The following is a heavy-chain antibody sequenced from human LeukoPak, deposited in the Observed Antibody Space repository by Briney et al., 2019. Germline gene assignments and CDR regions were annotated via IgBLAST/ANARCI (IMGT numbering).Heavy chain of an antibody. V-gene: IGHV3-53*01. CDR2: IYSGGRT. CDR1: GFTVSSNY. D-gene: IGHD4-23*01. CDR3: ARLGNSGYYFDY. J-gene: IGHJ4*02. Sequence: TGGPLRLSCAASGFTVSSNYMSWVRQAPGKGLEWVSVIYSGGRTYYADSVKGRFTISRDNSKNTLYLQMNSLRAEDTAVYYCARLGNSGYYFDYWGQGTLVTVSS.